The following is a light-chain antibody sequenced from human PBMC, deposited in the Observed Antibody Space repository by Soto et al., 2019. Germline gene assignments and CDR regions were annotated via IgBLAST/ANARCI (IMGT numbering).Light chain of an antibody. V-gene: IGLV2-14*01. CDR1: SSDVGNYKY. Sequence: QSVLTQPGSVSGSPGESITISCTGTSSDVGNYKYVSWYQQHPGKAPKLMIYEVSNRPSGVSNRFSGSKSGNTASLTISGLQAENETDYYYLSDTNSGTNVFATGTKVTVL. CDR2: EVS. CDR3: LSDTNSGTNV. J-gene: IGLJ1*01.